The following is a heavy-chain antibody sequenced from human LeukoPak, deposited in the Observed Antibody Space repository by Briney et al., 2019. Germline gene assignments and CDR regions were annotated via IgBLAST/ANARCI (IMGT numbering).Heavy chain of an antibody. CDR1: GFTFSSYE. CDR3: ARQRFGITLIVGDAFDI. D-gene: IGHD3-22*01. CDR2: ISSSGSTI. V-gene: IGHV3-48*03. Sequence: PGGSLGLSCAASGFTFSSYEMNWVRQAPGKGLEWVSYISSSGSTIYYADSVKGRFTISRDNAKNSLYLQMNSLRAEDTAVYYCARQRFGITLIVGDAFDIWGQGTMVTVSS. J-gene: IGHJ3*02.